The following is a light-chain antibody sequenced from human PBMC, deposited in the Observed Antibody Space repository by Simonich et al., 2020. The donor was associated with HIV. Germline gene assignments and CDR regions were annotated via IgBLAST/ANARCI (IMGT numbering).Light chain of an antibody. CDR1: QSISNY. CDR3: QQSYSTPIT. V-gene: IGKV1-39*01. J-gene: IGKJ5*01. Sequence: IKMPQSPSSLFASSGDRVTITCRESQSISNYLNWYQQKVGKAPKLLISAASNLQSGVPSRFSGSGSGTDFTLTINSLQPEDFATYSCQQSYSTPITFGQGTRLEIK. CDR2: AAS.